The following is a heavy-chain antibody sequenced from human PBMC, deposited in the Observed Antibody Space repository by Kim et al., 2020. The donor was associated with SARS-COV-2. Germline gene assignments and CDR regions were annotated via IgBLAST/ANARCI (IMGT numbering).Heavy chain of an antibody. V-gene: IGHV3-53*01. CDR3: ARDNSDYIWGSLGY. D-gene: IGHD3-16*01. Sequence: ADSVKGRFTIYRDNSKNTLYLQMNSRRAEDTAVYYCARDNSDYIWGSLGYWGQGTLDTVSS. J-gene: IGHJ4*02.